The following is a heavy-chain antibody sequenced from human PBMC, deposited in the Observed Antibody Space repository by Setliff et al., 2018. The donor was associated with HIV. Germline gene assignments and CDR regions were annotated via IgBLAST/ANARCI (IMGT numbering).Heavy chain of an antibody. Sequence: GASVKVSCKSSGYTFTDYFMHWVRQAPGQGLEWMGWISPDNGNRRILRRFQGRVTMTRDTSINTAYMELSGLTSDDTAVYYCARHVGYSSSSLDYWGQGTLVTVS. CDR3: ARHVGYSSSSLDY. CDR1: GYTFTDYF. V-gene: IGHV1-2*02. J-gene: IGHJ4*02. D-gene: IGHD6-6*01. CDR2: ISPDNGNR.